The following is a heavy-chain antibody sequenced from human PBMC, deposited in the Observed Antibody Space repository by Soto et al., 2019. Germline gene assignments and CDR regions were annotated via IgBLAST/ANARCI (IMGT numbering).Heavy chain of an antibody. CDR2: IYGDNDK. D-gene: IGHD4-17*01. CDR3: AHCTLHDYGDYDPGTSHVFDS. J-gene: IGHJ4*02. CDR1: GFSLSNSGVG. V-gene: IGHV2-5*02. Sequence: QITLKESGLSPVKPTQTLTVTCTFSGFSLSNSGVGVAWIRQPPGKALEWLALIYGDNDKRYSPSLKTRLTITKDTSKNQVVLIMINMDPVDTATYYCAHCTLHDYGDYDPGTSHVFDSWGQGTLVTVSS.